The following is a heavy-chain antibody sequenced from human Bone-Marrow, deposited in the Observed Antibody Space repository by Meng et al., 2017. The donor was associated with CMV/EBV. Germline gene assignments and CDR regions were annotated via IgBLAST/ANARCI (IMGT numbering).Heavy chain of an antibody. Sequence: SVKVSCKASGGTFSSYAISWVRQAPGQGLEWMGGIIPIFGTANYAQKFQGRVTITTDESTSTAYMELSSLRSEDTAVYYCASEEVVPAPKRWFDPWGQGTLVTVSS. D-gene: IGHD2-2*01. CDR1: GGTFSSYA. J-gene: IGHJ5*02. CDR3: ASEEVVPAPKRWFDP. CDR2: IIPIFGTA. V-gene: IGHV1-69*05.